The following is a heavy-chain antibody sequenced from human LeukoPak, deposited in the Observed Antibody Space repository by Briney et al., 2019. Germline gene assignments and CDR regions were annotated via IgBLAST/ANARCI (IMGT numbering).Heavy chain of an antibody. J-gene: IGHJ6*02. CDR1: GYTFTSYD. D-gene: IGHD2-2*02. CDR2: MNPNSGNT. Sequence: GASVTVSCKASGYTFTSYDIHWVRQATGQGLEWMGWMNPNSGNTGYAQKFKRRATMTRNTSISTAYMELSSLRSEDTAVYYCARVGFVVVPAAIPYYYYGMDVWGQGTTVTVSS. V-gene: IGHV1-8*01. CDR3: ARVGFVVVPAAIPYYYYGMDV.